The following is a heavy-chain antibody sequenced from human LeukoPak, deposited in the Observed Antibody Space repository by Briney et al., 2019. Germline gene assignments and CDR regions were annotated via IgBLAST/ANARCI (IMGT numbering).Heavy chain of an antibody. CDR2: ITSSGDGT. D-gene: IGHD3-22*01. CDR1: GFTFSIYA. V-gene: IGHV3-23*01. CDR3: AKDRPNYYGSNGHYYRRDGDY. J-gene: IGHJ4*02. Sequence: GGSLRLSXAASGFTFSIYAMSWVRQAPGKGLQWVSSITSSGDGTYYADPVKGRFTISRDNSENMLYLQMNSLRVEDTAVYFCAKDRPNYYGSNGHYYRRDGDYWGQGTLVTVSS.